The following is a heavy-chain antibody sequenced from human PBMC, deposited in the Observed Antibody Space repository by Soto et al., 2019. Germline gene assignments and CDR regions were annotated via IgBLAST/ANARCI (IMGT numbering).Heavy chain of an antibody. CDR3: AHRIAARPISDWFDP. V-gene: IGHV2-5*02. J-gene: IGHJ5*02. Sequence: SGPTLVNPIQTLTLTCTFSGFSLSTSGVGVGWIRQPPGKALEWLALIYWDDDKRYSPPLKSRLTITKDTSKNQVVLTMTNMDPVDTATYYCAHRIAARPISDWFDPWGQGTLVTVSS. CDR2: IYWDDDK. D-gene: IGHD6-6*01. CDR1: GFSLSTSGVG.